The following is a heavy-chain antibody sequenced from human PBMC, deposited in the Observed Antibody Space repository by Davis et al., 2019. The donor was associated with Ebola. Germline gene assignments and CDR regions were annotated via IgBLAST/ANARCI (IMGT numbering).Heavy chain of an antibody. Sequence: ASVKVSCKASGYTFTGYYMHWVRQAPGQGLEWMGIINPSGGSTSYAQKFQGRVTMTRSTSISTAYMELSSLRSEDTAVYYCARGYPGRYDYWGQGTLVTVSS. J-gene: IGHJ4*02. CDR2: INPSGGST. CDR3: ARGYPGRYDY. V-gene: IGHV1-46*01. CDR1: GYTFTGYY. D-gene: IGHD1-26*01.